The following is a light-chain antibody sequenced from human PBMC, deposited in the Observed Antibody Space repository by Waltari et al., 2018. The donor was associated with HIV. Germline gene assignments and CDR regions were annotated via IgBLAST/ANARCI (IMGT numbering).Light chain of an antibody. CDR1: SGYSTYK. CDR2: VGTGGIVG. CDR3: GADHGSGSNFVYWV. J-gene: IGLJ3*02. V-gene: IGLV9-49*01. Sequence: QPVLTQPPSASAPLGASVTLNCPLRSGYSTYKVAWYQPRPGKGPRYVMRVGTGGIVGSMGDGIPDRFSVLGSGLNRYLTIKNIQEEEESDYHCGADHGSGSNFVYWVFGGGTKLTVL.